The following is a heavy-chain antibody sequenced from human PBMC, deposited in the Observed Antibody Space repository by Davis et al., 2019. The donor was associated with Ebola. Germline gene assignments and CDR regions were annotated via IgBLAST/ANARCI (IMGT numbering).Heavy chain of an antibody. CDR3: ARDRYSSSWLQGFDP. CDR1: GFTFSRYW. V-gene: IGHV3-74*01. D-gene: IGHD6-13*01. CDR2: ISTDVSST. J-gene: IGHJ5*02. Sequence: PGGSLRLSCAASGFTFSRYWIHWVRQAPGKGLVWVPRISTDVSSTSYADSVKGRFTISRDNAKNTLYLQMNSLRAEDTAVYYCARDRYSSSWLQGFDPWGQGTLVTVSS.